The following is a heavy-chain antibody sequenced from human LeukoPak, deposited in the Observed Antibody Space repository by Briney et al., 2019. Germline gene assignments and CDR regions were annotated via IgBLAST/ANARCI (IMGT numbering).Heavy chain of an antibody. D-gene: IGHD1-26*01. CDR3: ARRRDLYSGSYYPFDY. Sequence: GESLQISCKGSGYSFTNYWLGWVRQMPGKGLKWMGIIYPGDSDARYSPSFQGQVTISADKSISTAYLQWSSLKASDTAMYYCARRRDLYSGSYYPFDYWGQGTLVTVSS. CDR1: GYSFTNYW. CDR2: IYPGDSDA. J-gene: IGHJ4*02. V-gene: IGHV5-51*01.